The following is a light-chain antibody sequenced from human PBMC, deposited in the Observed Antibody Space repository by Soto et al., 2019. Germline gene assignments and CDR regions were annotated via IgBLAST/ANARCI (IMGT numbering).Light chain of an antibody. CDR2: EVN. J-gene: IGLJ3*02. CDR3: CSPTNSSTVA. Sequence: QSALTQPPSVSGSPGQSVTISCTGTSSDVGLYNRVSWYHQPPGTAPKLMIYEVNNRPSGVPDRFSGSKSANTASLTISGLQAEDEADYYCCSPTNSSTVAFGGGTKLTVL. CDR1: SSDVGLYNR. V-gene: IGLV2-18*02.